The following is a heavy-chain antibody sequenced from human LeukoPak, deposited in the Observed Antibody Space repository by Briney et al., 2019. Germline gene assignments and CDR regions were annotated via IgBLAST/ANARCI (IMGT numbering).Heavy chain of an antibody. Sequence: TGGSLRLSCAASGFTFSSYSMNWVRQAPGKGLEWVSAISGSGGSTYYADSVKGRFTISRDNSENIVYLQMNNLRVEDTAVYYCAGRPTGYSSGYIHWGQGTLVTVSS. V-gene: IGHV3-23*01. CDR1: GFTFSSYS. CDR3: AGRPTGYSSGYIH. CDR2: ISGSGGST. D-gene: IGHD5-18*01. J-gene: IGHJ4*02.